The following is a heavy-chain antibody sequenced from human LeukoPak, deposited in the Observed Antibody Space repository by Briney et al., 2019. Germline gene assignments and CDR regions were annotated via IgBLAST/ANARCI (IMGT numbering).Heavy chain of an antibody. D-gene: IGHD4-23*01. Sequence: ASVKVSCKASGYTFTSYGISWVRQAPGQGLEWMGWISACNGNTNYAQKLQGRVTMTRDTSISTAYMELSRLRSDDTAVYYCARAGTTVVTSFGWNAFDIWGQGTMVTVSS. CDR2: ISACNGNT. CDR3: ARAGTTVVTSFGWNAFDI. V-gene: IGHV1-18*01. J-gene: IGHJ3*02. CDR1: GYTFTSYG.